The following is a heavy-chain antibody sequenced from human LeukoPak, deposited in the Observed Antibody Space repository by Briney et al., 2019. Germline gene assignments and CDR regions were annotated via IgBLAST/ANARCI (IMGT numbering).Heavy chain of an antibody. CDR1: GYTFTSYD. Sequence: ASVKVSCKASGYTFTSYDINWVRQAPGQGLEWMGWISAYNGNTNYAQKLQGRVTMTTDTSTSTAYMELRSLRSDDTAVYYCARDLGYCSGGSCYPGGYWGQGTLVTVSS. D-gene: IGHD2-15*01. CDR2: ISAYNGNT. V-gene: IGHV1-18*01. J-gene: IGHJ4*02. CDR3: ARDLGYCSGGSCYPGGY.